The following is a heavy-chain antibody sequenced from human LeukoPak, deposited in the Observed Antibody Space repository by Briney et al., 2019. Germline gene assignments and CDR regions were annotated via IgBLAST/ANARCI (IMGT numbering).Heavy chain of an antibody. D-gene: IGHD2-2*01. CDR3: ARGGYCSRTSCYNWFDP. J-gene: IGHJ5*02. CDR2: SNAGNGNK. Sequence: ASVKVSCKASGYTFTSYAMHWVRQAPGQRLEWMGWSNAGNGNKKYSQKFQGRVTITRDTSASTAYMELSSLRSEDTAVYYCARGGYCSRTSCYNWFDPWGQGTLVTVSS. CDR1: GYTFTSYA. V-gene: IGHV1-3*01.